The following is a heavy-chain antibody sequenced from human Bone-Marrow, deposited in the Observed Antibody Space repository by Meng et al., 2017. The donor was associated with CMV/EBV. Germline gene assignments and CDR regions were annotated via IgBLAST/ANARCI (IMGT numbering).Heavy chain of an antibody. CDR3: AREGNYIDS. CDR2: IIYTGTT. J-gene: IGHJ4*02. CDR1: GGSIGYYS. Sequence: GSLRLSCTVSGGSIGYYSWTWIRQSPEKRLEWIGYIIYTGTTTYNPSFESRVTMSIDTSKNQFSLRLTSVTAADTAVYYCAREGNYIDSWGQGSLVTVYS. V-gene: IGHV4-59*12.